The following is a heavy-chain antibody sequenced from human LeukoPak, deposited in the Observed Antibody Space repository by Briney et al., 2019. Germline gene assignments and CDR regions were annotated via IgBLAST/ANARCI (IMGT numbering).Heavy chain of an antibody. V-gene: IGHV1-69*13. D-gene: IGHD4-11*01. Sequence: GASVKVSCKASGGTFSSYAISWVRQAPGQGLEWMGGIIPIFGTANYAQKFQGRVTITADESTSTAYMELSSLRSEDTAVYHCATLALQDGTDYWGQGTLVTVSS. J-gene: IGHJ4*02. CDR1: GGTFSSYA. CDR3: ATLALQDGTDY. CDR2: IIPIFGTA.